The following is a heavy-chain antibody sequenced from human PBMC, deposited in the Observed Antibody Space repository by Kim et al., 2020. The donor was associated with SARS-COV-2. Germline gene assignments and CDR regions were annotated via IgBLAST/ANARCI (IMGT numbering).Heavy chain of an antibody. CDR1: GGSISSGGYY. D-gene: IGHD3-3*01. CDR2: IYYSGST. Sequence: SETLSLTCTVSGGSISSGGYYWSWIRQHPGKGLEWIGYIYYSGSTYYNPSLKSRVTISVDTSKNQFSLKLSSVTAADTAVYYCARAGPYDFWSGYYDYYYYGMDVWGQGTTVTVSS. J-gene: IGHJ6*02. CDR3: ARAGPYDFWSGYYDYYYYGMDV. V-gene: IGHV4-31*03.